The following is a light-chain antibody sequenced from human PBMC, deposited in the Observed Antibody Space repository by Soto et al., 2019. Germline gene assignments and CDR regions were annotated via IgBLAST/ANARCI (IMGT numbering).Light chain of an antibody. J-gene: IGLJ1*01. CDR3: SSYAGSNNPYV. CDR1: SGDIGGYDY. Sequence: QSVLTQPPSASGSPGQSVTISCTGTSGDIGGYDYVSWYQQHPGKAPKLMIYEVTKRPLGVPDRFSGSKSGNTASLTVSGLQAEDEADYYCSSYAGSNNPYVFXTGTKLTVL. CDR2: EVT. V-gene: IGLV2-8*01.